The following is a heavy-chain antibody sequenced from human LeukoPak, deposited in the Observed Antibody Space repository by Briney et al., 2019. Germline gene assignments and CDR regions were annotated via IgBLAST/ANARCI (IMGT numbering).Heavy chain of an antibody. CDR2: ISSSGSTI. D-gene: IGHD1-14*01. J-gene: IGHJ4*02. Sequence: GGSLRLSCAASGFTFSDYYMSWIRQAPGKGLEWVSYISSSGSTIYYADSVKGRFTISRDNAKNSLYLQMNSLRAEDTAVYYWARQPRRYYFDYWGQGTLVTVSS. CDR1: GFTFSDYY. V-gene: IGHV3-11*04. CDR3: ARQPRRYYFDY.